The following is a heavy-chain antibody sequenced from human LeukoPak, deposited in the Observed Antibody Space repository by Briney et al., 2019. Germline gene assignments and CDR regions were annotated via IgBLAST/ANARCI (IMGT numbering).Heavy chain of an antibody. D-gene: IGHD3-22*01. J-gene: IGHJ4*02. CDR2: IYYSGST. Sequence: SETLSLTCTVSGGSISSSSYYWGWIRQPPGKGLEWIGSIYYSGSTYYNPSLKSRLTVSVDTSKNQFSLKLSSVTAADTAVFYCARAFEGSYYDSSGYYYVEWGQGTLVTVSS. V-gene: IGHV4-39*07. CDR1: GGSISSSSYY. CDR3: ARAFEGSYYDSSGYYYVE.